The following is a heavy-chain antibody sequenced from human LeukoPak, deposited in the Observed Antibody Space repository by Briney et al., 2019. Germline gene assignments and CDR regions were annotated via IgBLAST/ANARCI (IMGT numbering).Heavy chain of an antibody. J-gene: IGHJ4*02. CDR3: ARGPPLSPGYDILTGYYNFAY. D-gene: IGHD3-9*01. CDR2: INHSGST. CDR1: GGSFSHYY. V-gene: IGHV4-34*01. Sequence: SETLSLTCGVYGGSFSHYYWSWIRQPPGKWLEWIGEINHSGSTKYNPSLKSPVTISVDTSKNHFSLKLSSVTAADTAVYYCARGPPLSPGYDILTGYYNFAYLRQGTLVTVSS.